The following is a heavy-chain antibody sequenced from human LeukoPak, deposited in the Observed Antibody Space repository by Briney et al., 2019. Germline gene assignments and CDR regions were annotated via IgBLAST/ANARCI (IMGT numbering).Heavy chain of an antibody. D-gene: IGHD5-18*01. CDR3: ARDPGREYDVDTAMGSPPDWYFDL. Sequence: ASVKVSCKASGYTFTSYYMHWVRQAPGQGLEWMGIINPSGGSTSYAQKFQGRVTMTRDTSTSTVYMELSCLRSEDTAVYYCARDPGREYDVDTAMGSPPDWYFDLWGRGTLVTVSS. CDR2: INPSGGST. CDR1: GYTFTSYY. V-gene: IGHV1-46*01. J-gene: IGHJ2*01.